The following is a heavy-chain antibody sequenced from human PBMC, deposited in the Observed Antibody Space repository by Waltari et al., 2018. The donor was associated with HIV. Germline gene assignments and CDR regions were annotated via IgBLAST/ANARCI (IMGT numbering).Heavy chain of an antibody. CDR3: AKDRDPSELTVTTWGVDY. CDR2: ISYDGSNK. J-gene: IGHJ4*02. V-gene: IGHV3-30*18. CDR1: GFTLSSYG. Sequence: QVQLVESGGGVVQPGRSLRLSCAASGFTLSSYGMHWVRQAPGKGLEWVAVISYDGSNKYYADSVKGRFTISRDNSKNTLYLQMNSLRAEDTAVYYCAKDRDPSELTVTTWGVDYWGQGTLVTVSS. D-gene: IGHD4-17*01.